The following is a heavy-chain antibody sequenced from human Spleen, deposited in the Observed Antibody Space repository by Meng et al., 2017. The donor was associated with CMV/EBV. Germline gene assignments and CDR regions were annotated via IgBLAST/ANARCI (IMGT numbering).Heavy chain of an antibody. CDR3: AKDYVIVGNDAFDI. CDR1: GFTFSNYG. CDR2: IRFDGTTK. V-gene: IGHV3-30*02. D-gene: IGHD3-22*01. Sequence: GESLKLSCAASGFTFSNYGMQWVRQAPGKGLEWVAFIRFDGTTKYYADSVKGRFTISRDNSKNTLYVQMNSLRADETAVYYCAKDYVIVGNDAFDIWGQGTMVTVSS. J-gene: IGHJ3*02.